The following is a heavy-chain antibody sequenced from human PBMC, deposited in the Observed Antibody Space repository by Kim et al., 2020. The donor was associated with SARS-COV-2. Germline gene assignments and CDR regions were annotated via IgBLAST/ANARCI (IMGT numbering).Heavy chain of an antibody. CDR2: ISTSSGYI. J-gene: IGHJ6*02. Sequence: GGSLRLSCGASGITFSSYSMNWVRQAPGKGLEWVSSISTSSGYIYYADSVKGRFTISRDNAKNSLYLQMNSLTAEDTAVYYCARGGSFLDVWGQGTTVPV. V-gene: IGHV3-21*01. D-gene: IGHD3-10*01. CDR3: ARGGSFLDV. CDR1: GITFSSYS.